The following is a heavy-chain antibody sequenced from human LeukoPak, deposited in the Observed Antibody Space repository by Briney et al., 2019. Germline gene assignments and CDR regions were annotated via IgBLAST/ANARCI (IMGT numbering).Heavy chain of an antibody. CDR1: GFTFSSYG. D-gene: IGHD1-26*01. CDR2: IRYDGSNK. V-gene: IGHV3-30*02. Sequence: GGSLRLSCAASGFTFSSYGMHWVRQASGKGLEWVAFIRYDGSNKYYADSVKGRFTISRDNSKNTLYLQMNSLRAEDTAVYYCAKPILSGSYATFDYWGQGTLVTVSS. J-gene: IGHJ4*02. CDR3: AKPILSGSYATFDY.